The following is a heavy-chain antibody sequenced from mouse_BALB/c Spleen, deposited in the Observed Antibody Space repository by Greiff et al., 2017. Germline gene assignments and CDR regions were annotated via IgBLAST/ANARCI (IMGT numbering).Heavy chain of an antibody. CDR2: IDPSDSYT. V-gene: IGHV1-69*02. Sequence: VQLQQPGAELVKPGASVKLSCKASGYTFTSYWMHWVKQRPGQGLEWIGEIDPSDSYTNYNQKFKGKATLTVDKSSSTAYMQLSSLTSEDSAVYYCARDWDGGAYWGQGTLVTVSA. CDR1: GYTFTSYW. CDR3: ARDWDGGAY. J-gene: IGHJ3*01. D-gene: IGHD4-1*01.